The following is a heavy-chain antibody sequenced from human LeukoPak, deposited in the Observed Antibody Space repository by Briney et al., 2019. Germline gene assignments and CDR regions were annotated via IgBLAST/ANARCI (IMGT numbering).Heavy chain of an antibody. CDR2: IYSGGST. CDR1: GSTVSGNY. Sequence: GGSLRLSCAASGSTVSGNYMTWVRQVSGKGLEWVSVIYSGGSTYYTDSVQGRFSISRDNSQNTLYLQMNSLRAEDTAVYYCAAPLTVIPYWGQGTLVTVSS. V-gene: IGHV3-66*01. D-gene: IGHD4-17*01. J-gene: IGHJ4*02. CDR3: AAPLTVIPY.